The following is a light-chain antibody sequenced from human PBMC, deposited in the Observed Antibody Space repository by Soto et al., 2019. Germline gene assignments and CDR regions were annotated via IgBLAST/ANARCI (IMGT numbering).Light chain of an antibody. J-gene: IGLJ2*01. Sequence: QSVLTQPASVSGSPGQSITISCTGTRSDVGGYNYVSWYQQHPGKAPKLMIFDVSNRPSGVSNRFSGSKSGNTASLTISGLQDEDEDDYYCSSYTSSSTLGVFGGGTKLTVL. CDR3: SSYTSSSTLGV. V-gene: IGLV2-14*01. CDR2: DVS. CDR1: RSDVGGYNY.